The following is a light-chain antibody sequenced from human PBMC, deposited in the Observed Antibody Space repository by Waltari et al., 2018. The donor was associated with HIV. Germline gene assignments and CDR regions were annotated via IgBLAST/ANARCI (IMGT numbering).Light chain of an antibody. Sequence: SYVLTQPPSVSVAPGQTVRITCGGDNIGTKSVHWYQQNPGQAPVLVVYDDRDRPSGIPERFSGSNSGNTATRTVSRVEVGDEADYYCQVWDGSSDHWVFGGGTKLTVL. CDR2: DDR. CDR3: QVWDGSSDHWV. CDR1: NIGTKS. V-gene: IGLV3-21*02. J-gene: IGLJ3*02.